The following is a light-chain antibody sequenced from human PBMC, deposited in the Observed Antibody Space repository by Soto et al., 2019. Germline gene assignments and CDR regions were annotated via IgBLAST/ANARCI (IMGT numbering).Light chain of an antibody. J-gene: IGLJ3*02. CDR2: RND. CDR3: ATWDDSVWV. V-gene: IGLV1-44*01. Sequence: QSLLTQPPSASGTPGQRVTISCSGSRSNIGSNTVSWYQQLPGSAPKLLIYRNDQRPSGVPDRFSASKSGTSASLAISGLQSEDEGDYYCATWDDSVWVFGGGTKLTVL. CDR1: RSNIGSNT.